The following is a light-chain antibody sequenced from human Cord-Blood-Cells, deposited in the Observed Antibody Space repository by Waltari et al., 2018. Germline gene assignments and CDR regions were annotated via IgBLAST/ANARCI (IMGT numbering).Light chain of an antibody. CDR3: SSYTSSSTVV. CDR1: SSDVGGYNY. J-gene: IGLJ2*01. V-gene: IGLV2-14*01. CDR2: DVS. Sequence: QSALTQPASVSGSPGQSITISCTGTSSDVGGYNYVAWYQQHPGKAPQLMIYDVSQRPSGVSIRFSGSKSGNTASLTISGLQAEDEADYYCSSYTSSSTVVFGGGTKLTVL.